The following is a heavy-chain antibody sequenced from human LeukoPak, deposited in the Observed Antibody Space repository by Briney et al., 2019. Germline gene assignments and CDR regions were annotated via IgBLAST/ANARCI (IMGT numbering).Heavy chain of an antibody. D-gene: IGHD1-14*01. V-gene: IGHV1-69*13. CDR2: IVPMFGTT. CDR1: GGTFNNHA. CDR3: ASGPFLTFDHTPEGYYHYFTDV. J-gene: IGHJ6*03. Sequence: SVKVSCKASGGTFNNHAFTWVRQAPGQGLEWMGGIVPMFGTTNYAQKFQGRLTITADASTSTAYMELSSLRSEDTAVYYCASGPFLTFDHTPEGYYHYFTDVWGTGTTV.